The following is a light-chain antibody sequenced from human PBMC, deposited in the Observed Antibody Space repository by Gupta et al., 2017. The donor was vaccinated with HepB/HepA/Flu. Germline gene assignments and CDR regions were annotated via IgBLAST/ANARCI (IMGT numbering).Light chain of an antibody. V-gene: IGLV2-14*03. CDR3: SSYATSSPVV. CDR1: SSDVGRNNY. J-gene: IGLJ2*01. Sequence: QSALTQPASVSGSLGQSITISCTGTSSDVGRNNYVSWYQQHPGKAPKVMIYDVSSRPSGISNRFSGSKSGNTASLIISGLQAEDEADYYCSSYATSSPVVFGGGTKLTVL. CDR2: DVS.